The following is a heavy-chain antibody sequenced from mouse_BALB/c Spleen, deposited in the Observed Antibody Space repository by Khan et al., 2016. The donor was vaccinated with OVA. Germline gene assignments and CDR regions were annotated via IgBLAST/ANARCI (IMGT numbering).Heavy chain of an antibody. J-gene: IGHJ3*01. V-gene: IGHV14-1*02. CDR2: IDPENGET. CDR1: GFNIKDYY. Sequence: QLQQSGAELVRPGALVKLSCKASGFNIKDYYMHWVKQRPEQGLEWIGWIDPENGETVYDPKFQGKASITANTSSNTAYLQLSSLTSEDTAVYYCTRSGYSAWFVYWGQGTPVTVSA. CDR3: TRSGYSAWFVY.